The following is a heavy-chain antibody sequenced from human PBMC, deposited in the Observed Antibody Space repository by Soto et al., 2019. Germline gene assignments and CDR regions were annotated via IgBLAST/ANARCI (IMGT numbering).Heavy chain of an antibody. Sequence: ASVKVSCKASGYTFTGYYMHWVRQAPGQGLEWMGWINPNSGGTNYAQKFQGWVTMTRDTSISTAYMELSRLRSDDTAVYYCARDGGYSGYDSLGYYYYMDVWGKGTTVTVS. CDR1: GYTFTGYY. D-gene: IGHD5-12*01. CDR2: INPNSGGT. V-gene: IGHV1-2*04. CDR3: ARDGGYSGYDSLGYYYYMDV. J-gene: IGHJ6*03.